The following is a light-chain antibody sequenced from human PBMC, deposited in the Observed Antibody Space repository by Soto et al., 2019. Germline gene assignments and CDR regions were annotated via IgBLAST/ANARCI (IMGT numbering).Light chain of an antibody. CDR2: EVT. CDR1: SSDVGAYHF. V-gene: IGLV2-14*01. CDR3: SSYTSSNNHYV. J-gene: IGLJ1*01. Sequence: QSVLSHPASVCWSPGHAITISCTGSSSDVGAYHFVSWYQHHPGKAPKLILYEVTARPSGVSSRFSGSKSGNTASLTISGLHADDEPNYHCSSYTSSNNHYVFGTGTKVTVL.